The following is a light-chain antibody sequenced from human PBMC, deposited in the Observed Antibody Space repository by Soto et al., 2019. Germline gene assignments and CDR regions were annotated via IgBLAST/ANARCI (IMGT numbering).Light chain of an antibody. Sequence: IVLTQSPVTLSLSPGARATLSCRASRSFASSYLGWYQQKHGQAPRLLIYAASTRATGIPDRFSGSGSATDFTLTISRLEPEDSAVYYCQHYDSAPPYTFGQGTKLEIK. CDR3: QHYDSAPPYT. CDR2: AAS. V-gene: IGKV3-20*01. J-gene: IGKJ2*01. CDR1: RSFASSY.